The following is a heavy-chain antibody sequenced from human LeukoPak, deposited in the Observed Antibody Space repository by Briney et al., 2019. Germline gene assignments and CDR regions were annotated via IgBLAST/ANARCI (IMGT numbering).Heavy chain of an antibody. CDR1: GDTISSYG. V-gene: IGHV4-59*01. Sequence: PSETLSITSTVSGDTISSYGWCWIRQPPGKGLEWMGYINHSGNTNYNPSLKSRVTISVDTSKNQFSLKLTSVTAAATAVYYCAREGRRDYRFFD. D-gene: IGHD4-11*01. CDR3: AREGRRDYRFFD. CDR2: INHSGNT. J-gene: IGHJ4*01.